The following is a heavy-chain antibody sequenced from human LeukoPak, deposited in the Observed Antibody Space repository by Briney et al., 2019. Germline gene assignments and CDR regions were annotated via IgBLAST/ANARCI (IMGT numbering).Heavy chain of an antibody. D-gene: IGHD5-12*01. J-gene: IGHJ4*02. CDR2: IYCSGST. V-gene: IGHV4-59*01. CDR1: GGSISSYY. Sequence: PSESLSLTCTVSGGSISSYYWSWIRQSPGKGLEWIGYIYCSGSTNYNPSLKSRVTMSVDMSKNQFSLWLSSVTAADTAVYYCARDGGGYDAGYNFDYWGQGILVTAPS. CDR3: ARDGGGYDAGYNFDY.